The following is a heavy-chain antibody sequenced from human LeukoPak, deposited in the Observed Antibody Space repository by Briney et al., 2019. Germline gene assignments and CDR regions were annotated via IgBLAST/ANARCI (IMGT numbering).Heavy chain of an antibody. D-gene: IGHD1-1*01. Sequence: SETLSLTCTVSGGSISSYYWSWIRQPPGKGLEWIGHIYGSGSTNYNPSLKSRVTLSVDTSKNQFSLKLSSLTAADTAVYYCAREGTSGTHLNWFDPWGQGTLVTVSS. V-gene: IGHV4-59*01. CDR1: GGSISSYY. CDR3: AREGTSGTHLNWFDP. CDR2: IYGSGST. J-gene: IGHJ5*02.